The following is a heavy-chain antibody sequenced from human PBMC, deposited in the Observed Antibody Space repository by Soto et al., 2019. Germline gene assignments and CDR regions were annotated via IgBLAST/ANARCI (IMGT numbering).Heavy chain of an antibody. J-gene: IGHJ6*02. D-gene: IGHD6-13*01. CDR2: ISYDGSNK. Sequence: GGSLRLSCAASGFTFSSYGMHWVRQAPGKGLEWVAVISYDGSNKYYADSVKGRFTISRDNSKNTLYLQMNSLRAEDTAVYYCAKEGSGSSSSWYFVPGCGMDVWGQGTTVTVSS. CDR1: GFTFSSYG. CDR3: AKEGSGSSSSWYFVPGCGMDV. V-gene: IGHV3-30*18.